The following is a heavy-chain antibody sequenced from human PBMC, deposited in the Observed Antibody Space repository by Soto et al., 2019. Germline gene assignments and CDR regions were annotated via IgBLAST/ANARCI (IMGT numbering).Heavy chain of an antibody. CDR2: IYYSGST. V-gene: IGHV4-39*01. Sequence: SETLSLTCTVSGGSISSSSYYWGWIRQPPGKGLEWIGSIYYSGSTYYNPSLKSRVTISVDTSKNQFSLKLSSVTAADTAVYYCARHRVAAAATEWFDPWGQGTLVIVS. D-gene: IGHD6-13*01. CDR3: ARHRVAAAATEWFDP. J-gene: IGHJ5*02. CDR1: GGSISSSSYY.